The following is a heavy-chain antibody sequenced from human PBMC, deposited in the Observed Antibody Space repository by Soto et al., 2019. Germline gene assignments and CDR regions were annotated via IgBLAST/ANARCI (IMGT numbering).Heavy chain of an antibody. D-gene: IGHD5-18*01. CDR3: ARVSRGYSYGRRTLPSYGMDV. V-gene: IGHV4-34*01. J-gene: IGHJ6*02. Sequence: SETLSLTCAVHGGSFRGYYLSWIRQPPGKRLERIGEINHSRRTNYNPSLKRRVTISADTSKKQISLKQRSMTGADTAVYYCARVSRGYSYGRRTLPSYGMDVWGQGTTVTVSS. CDR2: INHSRRT. CDR1: GGSFRGYY.